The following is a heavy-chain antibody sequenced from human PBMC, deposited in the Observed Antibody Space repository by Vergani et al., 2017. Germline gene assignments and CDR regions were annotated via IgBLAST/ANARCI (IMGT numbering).Heavy chain of an antibody. Sequence: EVQLVESGGGLIQPGGSLRLSCAASGFTVSSNYMSWVRQAPGKGLEWVSVIYSGGSTYYADSVKGRFTISRDTSKNTLYLQMNSLRAEDTAVYYCARDYYSSGWYYFDYWGQGTLVTVSS. CDR2: IYSGGST. CDR3: ARDYYSSGWYYFDY. V-gene: IGHV3-53*01. CDR1: GFTVSSNY. J-gene: IGHJ4*02. D-gene: IGHD6-19*01.